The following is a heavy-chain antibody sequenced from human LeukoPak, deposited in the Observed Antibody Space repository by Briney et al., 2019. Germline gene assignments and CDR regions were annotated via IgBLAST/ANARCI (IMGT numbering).Heavy chain of an antibody. CDR3: ARGRLEVYYYYMDV. J-gene: IGHJ6*03. V-gene: IGHV4-59*12. Sequence: SETLSLTCTVSGGSISSYYWSWIRQPPGKGLEWIGYIYYSGSTNYNPSLKSRVTISVDTSKNQFSLKLSSVTAADTAVYYCARGRLEVYYYYMDVWGKGTTVTVSS. CDR2: IYYSGST. CDR1: GGSISSYY. D-gene: IGHD4-11*01.